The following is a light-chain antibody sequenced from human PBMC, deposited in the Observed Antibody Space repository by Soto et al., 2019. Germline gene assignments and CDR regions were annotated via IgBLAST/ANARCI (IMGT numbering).Light chain of an antibody. J-gene: IGLJ1*01. CDR1: RSDVGGYNY. CDR2: DVS. CDR3: SSYTSSSTRV. V-gene: IGLV2-14*01. Sequence: QSALTQPASVSGSPGQSITISCTGTRSDVGGYNYVSWYQQYPGKAPKVMMYDVSNRPSGVSNRFSGSKSGNTASLTISGLQAEDEADYYCSSYTSSSTRVFGTGTKLTVL.